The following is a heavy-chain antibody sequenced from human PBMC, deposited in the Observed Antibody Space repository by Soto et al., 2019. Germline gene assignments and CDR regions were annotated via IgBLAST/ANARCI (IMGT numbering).Heavy chain of an antibody. CDR2: ISWNSGSI. D-gene: IGHD6-19*01. Sequence: GGSLRLSCAASGFTFDDYAMHWVRQAPGKGLEWVSGISWNSGSIGYADSVKGRFTISRDNAKNSLYLQMNSLRAEDTALYYCAKDMYGLGWLTAFDIWGQGTMVTVSS. J-gene: IGHJ3*02. CDR1: GFTFDDYA. V-gene: IGHV3-9*01. CDR3: AKDMYGLGWLTAFDI.